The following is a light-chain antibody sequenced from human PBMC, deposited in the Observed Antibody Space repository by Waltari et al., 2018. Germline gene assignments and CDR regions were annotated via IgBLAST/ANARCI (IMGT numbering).Light chain of an antibody. J-gene: IGKJ1*01. CDR3: QQTYSHFRT. CDR1: QGISSY. V-gene: IGKV1-39*01. Sequence: DIRMTQSPPSLPASVGDSVTITCRASQGISSYLNWYQQKPGQAPKLLIYAASSLQSRLPSRFSGSGFGTDFTLTINSLQPEDFAVYFCQQTYSHFRTFGQGTKVDVK. CDR2: AAS.